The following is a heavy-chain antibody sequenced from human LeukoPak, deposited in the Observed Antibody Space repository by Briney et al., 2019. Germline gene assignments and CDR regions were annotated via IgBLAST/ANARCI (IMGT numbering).Heavy chain of an antibody. D-gene: IGHD2-2*01. CDR3: ARGGIVVVPAAGRYFDY. CDR1: SGSISNYY. J-gene: IGHJ4*02. Sequence: SETLSLTCNVSSGSISNYYWSWIRQPPGKGLEWIGYIYNSGSTNYDPSLKSRVTISVDTSKNQFSLKLSSVTAADTAVYYCARGGIVVVPAAGRYFDYWGQGTLVTVSS. CDR2: IYNSGST. V-gene: IGHV4-59*12.